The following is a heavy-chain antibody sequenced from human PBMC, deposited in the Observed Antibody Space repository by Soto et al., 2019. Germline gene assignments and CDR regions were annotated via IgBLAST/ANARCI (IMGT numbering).Heavy chain of an antibody. J-gene: IGHJ6*02. Sequence: PGGSLRLSCAASGFTFSNYAMSWVRQAPGKGLEWVSSIGNKGDYIYHADSVKGRFTISRDNSKSTVYLEMNSLRVHDTAVYYCGKSYGDCGACKSFNYGMDVWGQGTTVTVSS. D-gene: IGHD4-17*01. CDR2: IGNKGDYI. CDR1: GFTFSNYA. CDR3: GKSYGDCGACKSFNYGMDV. V-gene: IGHV3-23*01.